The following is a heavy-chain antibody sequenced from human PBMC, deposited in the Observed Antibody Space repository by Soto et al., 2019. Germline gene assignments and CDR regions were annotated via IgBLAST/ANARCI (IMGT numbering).Heavy chain of an antibody. J-gene: IGHJ6*02. CDR1: GFTFSSYG. CDR2: ISYDGSNK. Sequence: SLRLSCAASGFTFSSYGMHWVRQAPGKGLEWVAVISYDGSNKYYADSVKGRFTISRDNSKNTLYLQMNSLRAEDTAVYYCAKDGYYDFWSGYPPYYGMDVWGQGTTVTV. D-gene: IGHD3-3*01. V-gene: IGHV3-30*18. CDR3: AKDGYYDFWSGYPPYYGMDV.